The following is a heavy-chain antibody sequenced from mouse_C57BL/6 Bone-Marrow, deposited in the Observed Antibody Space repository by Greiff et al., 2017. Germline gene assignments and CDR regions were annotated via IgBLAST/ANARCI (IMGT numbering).Heavy chain of an antibody. J-gene: IGHJ2*01. V-gene: IGHV7-3*01. Sequence: EVQRVESGGGLVQPGGSLSLSCAASGFTFTDYYMSWVRQPPGKALEWLGFIRNKANGYTTEYSASVKGRFTISRDNSQSILYLQMNALTAEDSATYSCARYTWEDYFDDWGQGTTLTVSS. CDR2: IRNKANGYTT. CDR3: ARYTWEDYFDD. CDR1: GFTFTDYY. D-gene: IGHD4-1*01.